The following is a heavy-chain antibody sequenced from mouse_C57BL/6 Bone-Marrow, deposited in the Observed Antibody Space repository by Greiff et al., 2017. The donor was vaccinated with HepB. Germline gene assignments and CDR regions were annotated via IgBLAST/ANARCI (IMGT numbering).Heavy chain of an antibody. Sequence: DVMLVESGGGLVKPGGSLKLSCAASGFTFSSYTMSWVRQTPEKRLEWVATISGGGGNTYYPDSVKGRFPISRDNAKNTLYLQMSSLRSEDTALYYCARHQEYYYGRGDYAMDYWGQGTSVTVSS. CDR3: ARHQEYYYGRGDYAMDY. V-gene: IGHV5-9*01. D-gene: IGHD1-1*01. J-gene: IGHJ4*01. CDR2: ISGGGGNT. CDR1: GFTFSSYT.